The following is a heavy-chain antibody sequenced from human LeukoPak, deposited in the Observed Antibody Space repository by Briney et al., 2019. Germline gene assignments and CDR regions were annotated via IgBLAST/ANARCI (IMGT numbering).Heavy chain of an antibody. D-gene: IGHD1-7*01. Sequence: ASVKVSCKSSVCTFTSYDINWVRQATGQGLEWMGWMNPNSGNTGYAQKFQGRVTITRNTSISTAYMELSSLRSEDTAVYYCARVPPRLELRGAFDIWGQGTMVTVS. J-gene: IGHJ3*02. V-gene: IGHV1-8*03. CDR3: ARVPPRLELRGAFDI. CDR2: MNPNSGNT. CDR1: VCTFTSYD.